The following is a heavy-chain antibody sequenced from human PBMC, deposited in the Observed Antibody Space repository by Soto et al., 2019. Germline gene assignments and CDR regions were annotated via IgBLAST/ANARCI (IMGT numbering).Heavy chain of an antibody. CDR1: GFTFDDYA. D-gene: IGHD2-15*01. Sequence: EVQLVESGGGLVQPGRSLRLSCAASGFTFDDYAMHWVRQAPGKGLEWVSGSSWDSGSIDYADSVKGRFTISRDNAKNPLYLQMNSLRAEDTALYYCAKGPVRHPPLSGDYCDYWGQGTLVTVSS. CDR2: SSWDSGSI. V-gene: IGHV3-9*01. CDR3: AKGPVRHPPLSGDYCDY. J-gene: IGHJ4*02.